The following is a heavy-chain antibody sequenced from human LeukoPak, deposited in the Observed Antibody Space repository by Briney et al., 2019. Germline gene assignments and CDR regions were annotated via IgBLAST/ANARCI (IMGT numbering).Heavy chain of an antibody. V-gene: IGHV3-66*01. Sequence: AGGSLRLSCVVSGLTVSNNYMSWVRQAPGKGLEWVSVIYSDGTIRNADSVKGRFTISRDNSKNTVYLQMDSLRAEDTAVYYCARDKDAWGQGTLVTVSS. CDR2: IYSDGTI. J-gene: IGHJ5*02. CDR1: GLTVSNNY. CDR3: ARDKDA.